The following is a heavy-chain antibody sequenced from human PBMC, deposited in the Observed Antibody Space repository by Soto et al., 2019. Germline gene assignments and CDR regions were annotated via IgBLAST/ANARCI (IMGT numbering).Heavy chain of an antibody. CDR2: ISAYNGNT. D-gene: IGHD2-15*01. V-gene: IGHV1-18*04. CDR3: ARVGYCSGGSCYQTPFDC. Sequence: ASVKVSCKASGYTFTGYGISWVRQAPGQGLEWMGWISAYNGNTNYAQKLQGRVTMTTDTSTSTAYMELRSLRSDDTAVYYCARVGYCSGGSCYQTPFDCWGQGTLVTVSS. J-gene: IGHJ4*02. CDR1: GYTFTGYG.